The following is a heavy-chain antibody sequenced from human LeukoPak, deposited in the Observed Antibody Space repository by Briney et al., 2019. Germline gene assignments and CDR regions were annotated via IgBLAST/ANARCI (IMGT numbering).Heavy chain of an antibody. J-gene: IGHJ2*01. D-gene: IGHD1-7*01. V-gene: IGHV4-34*01. CDR2: INHSGST. Sequence: PSETLSLTCAVYGGSFSGYYWSWIRQPPGKGLEWIGEINHSGSTNYNPSLKSRVTISVDTSKNQFSLKLSSVTAADTAVYYCARVNYLELRPLHWYFDLWGRGTLVTVSS. CDR1: GGSFSGYY. CDR3: ARVNYLELRPLHWYFDL.